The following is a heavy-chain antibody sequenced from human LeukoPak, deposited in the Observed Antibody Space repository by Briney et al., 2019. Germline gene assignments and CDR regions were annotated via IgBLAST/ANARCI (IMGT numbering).Heavy chain of an antibody. V-gene: IGHV5-51*01. CDR3: GRIRGYDFWSRGAFDI. CDR2: IYPGDSQT. CDR1: GYSFSMYW. D-gene: IGHD3-3*01. Sequence: GESLKTSCKGSGYSFSMYWTGWVRQMPGKGLEWMGIIYPGDSQTAYSPSFQGQVTISADKSISTAYLQWRSLKASDTAMYYCGRIRGYDFWSRGAFDIWGQGTMVTVSS. J-gene: IGHJ3*02.